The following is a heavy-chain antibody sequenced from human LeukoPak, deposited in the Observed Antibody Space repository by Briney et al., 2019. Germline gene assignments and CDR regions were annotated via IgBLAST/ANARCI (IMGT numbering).Heavy chain of an antibody. J-gene: IGHJ6*02. V-gene: IGHV3-11*05. CDR1: GFTFTNYA. Sequence: GGSLRLSCAASGFTFTNYAMNWVRQAPGKGLEWVSYISRTSSYTKHADSVKGRFTISRDNAKNSLYLQMNSLRAEDTAVYYCARGIQDYFYGMDVWGQGTTVTVSS. CDR2: ISRTSSYT. CDR3: ARGIQDYFYGMDV.